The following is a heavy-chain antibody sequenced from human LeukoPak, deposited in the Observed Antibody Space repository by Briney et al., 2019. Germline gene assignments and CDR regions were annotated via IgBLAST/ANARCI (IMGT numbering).Heavy chain of an antibody. J-gene: IGHJ5*02. V-gene: IGHV4-38-2*01. D-gene: IGHD3-16*02. CDR3: ARTYYDYVWGSYRINWFDP. CDR2: IYHSGST. CDR1: GYSISSGYY. Sequence: PSETLSLTCAVSGYSISSGYYWGWIRQPPGKGLEWIGSIYHSGSTYYNPSLKSRVTISVDTSKNQFSLKLSSVTAADTAVYYCARTYYDYVWGSYRINWFDPWGQGTLVTVSS.